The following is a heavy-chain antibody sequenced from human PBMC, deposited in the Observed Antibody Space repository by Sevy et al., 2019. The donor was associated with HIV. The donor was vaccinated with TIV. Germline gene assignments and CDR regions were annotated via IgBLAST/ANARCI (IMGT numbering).Heavy chain of an antibody. V-gene: IGHV3-64D*06. J-gene: IGHJ4*02. CDR2: ISSNGGST. D-gene: IGHD4-17*01. CDR3: VRDTTVTTRPVRKLFDY. CDR1: GFTFSSYA. Sequence: GGSLRLSCSASGFTFSSYAMHWVRQAPGKGLEYVSAISSNGGSTYYADSVKGRFTISRDNSKNTLYLQMSSLRAEDTAGYYCVRDTTVTTRPVRKLFDYWGQGTLVTVSS.